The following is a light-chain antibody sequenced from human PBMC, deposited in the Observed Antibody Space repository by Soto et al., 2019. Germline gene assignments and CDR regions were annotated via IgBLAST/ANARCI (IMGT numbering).Light chain of an antibody. CDR1: QSVLYNSNNKNY. V-gene: IGKV4-1*01. Sequence: DIVMTQSPDSLAVSLGESANINCRSSQSVLYNSNNKNYLAWYQQKPGKAPKLLIYDASSLESGVPSRFGGGGSGTEFTLTISSLQPDDFAIYYCQQYINYPWTFGQGTKVDI. CDR2: DAS. J-gene: IGKJ1*01. CDR3: QQYINYPWT.